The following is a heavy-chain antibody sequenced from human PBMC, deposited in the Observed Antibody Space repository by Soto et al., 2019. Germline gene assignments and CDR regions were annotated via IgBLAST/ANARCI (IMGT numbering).Heavy chain of an antibody. J-gene: IGHJ4*02. CDR2: ISAHNGNT. Sequence: QVHLVQSGAEVRKPGASVKVSCKGSGYTFTTYGITWVRQAPGQGLEWMGWISAHNGNTNYAQTLQGRVTVTRDTSTSTAYMELRNLRSDDTAVYYCARGRYGDYWGQGALVNVSS. D-gene: IGHD1-1*01. CDR3: ARGRYGDY. V-gene: IGHV1-18*01. CDR1: GYTFTTYG.